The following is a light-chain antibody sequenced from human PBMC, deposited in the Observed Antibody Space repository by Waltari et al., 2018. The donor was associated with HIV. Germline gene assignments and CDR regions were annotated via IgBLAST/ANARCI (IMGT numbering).Light chain of an antibody. CDR3: AAWDDSLNGPNWV. J-gene: IGLJ3*02. V-gene: IGLV1-44*01. CDR1: SPNTGSNL. Sequence: QSVLTQPPSASGNPGQWVTIPCPGSSPNTGSNLVNWYQQFPGTAPQVLLYKTDQRPSGVPGRCSGSKSGTSASLAISGLQSEDEADYYCAAWDDSLNGPNWVFGGGTKLTVL. CDR2: KTD.